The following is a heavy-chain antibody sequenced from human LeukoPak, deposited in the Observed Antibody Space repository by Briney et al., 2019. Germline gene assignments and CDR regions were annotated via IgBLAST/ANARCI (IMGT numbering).Heavy chain of an antibody. V-gene: IGHV1-2*02. CDR2: INPNSGGT. CDR3: AREATFYYGSGADY. D-gene: IGHD3-10*01. J-gene: IGHJ4*02. CDR1: GYTFTGYY. Sequence: ASVKVSCKASGYTFTGYYMHWVRQAPGQGLEWMGWINPNSGGTNYAQKFQGRVTMTRDTSISTAYMELSSLRSDDTAVYYCAREATFYYGSGADYWGQGALVTVSS.